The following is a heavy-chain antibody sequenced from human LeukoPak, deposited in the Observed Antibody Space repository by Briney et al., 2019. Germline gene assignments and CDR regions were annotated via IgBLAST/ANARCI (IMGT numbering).Heavy chain of an antibody. V-gene: IGHV3-23*01. CDR1: GFTFSSYN. CDR2: ISGSDGNT. Sequence: PGGSLRLSCAASGFTFSSYNMNWVRQAPGKGLEWVSAISGSDGNTYYGDSVKGRFTISRDNSKNTLYLQMNSLRAEDTAFFYCAKSDCGAIGCKRLHYWGQGTLVTVSS. D-gene: IGHD4/OR15-4a*01. J-gene: IGHJ4*02. CDR3: AKSDCGAIGCKRLHY.